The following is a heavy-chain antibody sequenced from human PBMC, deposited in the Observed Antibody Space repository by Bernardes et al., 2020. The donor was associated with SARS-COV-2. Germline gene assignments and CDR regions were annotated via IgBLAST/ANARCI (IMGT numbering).Heavy chain of an antibody. CDR1: GCAISSISYY. J-gene: IGHJ4*02. CDR2: IYYTGIT. CDR3: ARAPPEAVAGMGLFDY. D-gene: IGHD6-19*01. Sequence: SEALFLTCTVSGCAISSISYYWGWLPQPPGKGLDWIGTIYYTGITYYNPSLKSRATISVDTSKNQFSLRLTSVTAADTSVYYCARAPPEAVAGMGLFDYWGQGTLVTVFS. V-gene: IGHV4-39*01.